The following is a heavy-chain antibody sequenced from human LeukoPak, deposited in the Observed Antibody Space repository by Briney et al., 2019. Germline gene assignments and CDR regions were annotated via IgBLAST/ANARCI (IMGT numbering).Heavy chain of an antibody. V-gene: IGHV3-23*01. CDR3: ARHLLWFGELSGGFDY. J-gene: IGHJ4*02. D-gene: IGHD3-10*01. Sequence: GGSLRLSCAASGFTFSSYGMHWVRQAPGKGLEWVSGISSSGGSTYYADSVKGRFTISRDNSRNTLYLQMNSLRAEDTAVYYCARHLLWFGELSGGFDYWGQGTLVTVSS. CDR2: ISSSGGST. CDR1: GFTFSSYG.